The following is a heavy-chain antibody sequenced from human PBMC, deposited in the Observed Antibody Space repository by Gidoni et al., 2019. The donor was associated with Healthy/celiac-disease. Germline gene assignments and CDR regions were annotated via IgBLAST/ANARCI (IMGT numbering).Heavy chain of an antibody. D-gene: IGHD2-15*01. CDR3: AREGYCSGGSCYRDYYGMDV. J-gene: IGHJ6*02. CDR1: GGSISRSSYY. CDR2: IYYSGST. Sequence: QLQLQESGPGLVKPSETLSLTCTVSGGSISRSSYYWGWIRQPPGKGLEWIGSIYYSGSTYYNPSLKSRVTISGDTSKNQFSLKLSSVTAADTAVYYCAREGYCSGGSCYRDYYGMDVWGQGTTVTVSS. V-gene: IGHV4-39*02.